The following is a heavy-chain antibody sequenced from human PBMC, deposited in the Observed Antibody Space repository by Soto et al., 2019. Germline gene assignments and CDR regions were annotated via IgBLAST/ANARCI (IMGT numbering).Heavy chain of an antibody. CDR1: GYTFTSYG. D-gene: IGHD3-9*01. CDR3: ARDFRRYFDWLLDY. Sequence: ASVKVSCKASGYTFTSYGISWVRQAPGQGLEWMGWISAYNGNTNYAQKLQGRVTMTTDTSTSTAYMELRSLRSDDTAVYYCARDFRRYFDWLLDYWDQGTLVTVSS. J-gene: IGHJ4*02. CDR2: ISAYNGNT. V-gene: IGHV1-18*01.